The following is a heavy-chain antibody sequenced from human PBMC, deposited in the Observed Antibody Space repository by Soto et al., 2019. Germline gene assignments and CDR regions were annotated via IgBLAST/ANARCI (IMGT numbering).Heavy chain of an antibody. CDR2: ISYDGSNK. CDR3: ARDGSRWELLMVFDY. J-gene: IGHJ4*02. Sequence: GSLRLSCAASGFTFSSYAMHWVRQAPGKGLEWVAVISYDGSNKYYADSVKGRFTISRDNSENTLYLQMNSLRAEDTAVYYCARDGSRWELLMVFDYWGQGTLVTVSS. D-gene: IGHD1-26*01. CDR1: GFTFSSYA. V-gene: IGHV3-30-3*01.